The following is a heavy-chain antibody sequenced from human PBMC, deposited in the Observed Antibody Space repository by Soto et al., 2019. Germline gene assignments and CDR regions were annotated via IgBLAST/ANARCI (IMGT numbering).Heavy chain of an antibody. Sequence: ASVKVSCKASGYTFTSYGISWVRQAPGQGLEWMGWISAYNGNTNYAQKLQGRVTMTTDTSTSTAYMELRSLRSDDTAVYYCARDRRITIFGVVIGDAFDIWGQGTMVTVSS. V-gene: IGHV1-18*01. J-gene: IGHJ3*02. D-gene: IGHD3-3*01. CDR1: GYTFTSYG. CDR2: ISAYNGNT. CDR3: ARDRRITIFGVVIGDAFDI.